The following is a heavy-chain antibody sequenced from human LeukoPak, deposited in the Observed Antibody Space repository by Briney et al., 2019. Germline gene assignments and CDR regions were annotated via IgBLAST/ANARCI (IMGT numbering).Heavy chain of an antibody. J-gene: IGHJ4*02. CDR3: ARQYSYDSSGYYPWDY. Sequence: PGGSLRLSRVAPGFTFSSYWMHWVRQAPGKGLVWVSRINSDGSSTTYADSVKGRFTISRDNAENTLYLQMNSLRAEDTAMYYCARQYSYDSSGYYPWDYWGQGTLVTVSS. D-gene: IGHD3-22*01. CDR2: INSDGSST. CDR1: GFTFSSYW. V-gene: IGHV3-74*01.